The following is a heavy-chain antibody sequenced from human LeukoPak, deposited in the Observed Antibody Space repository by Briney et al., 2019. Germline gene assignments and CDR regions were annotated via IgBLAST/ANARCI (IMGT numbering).Heavy chain of an antibody. Sequence: PGGPLRLSCAASGFTFSSYWMTWVRQAPGKGLVGVANIRQDGNEQYYMDSVKGRFTISRDNAKNSLFLQMNSLRAEDTAVYYCARAPYSGGWYLMYWGQGTLVTVSS. CDR1: GFTFSSYW. CDR3: ARAPYSGGWYLMY. J-gene: IGHJ4*02. D-gene: IGHD6-19*01. V-gene: IGHV3-7*01. CDR2: IRQDGNEQ.